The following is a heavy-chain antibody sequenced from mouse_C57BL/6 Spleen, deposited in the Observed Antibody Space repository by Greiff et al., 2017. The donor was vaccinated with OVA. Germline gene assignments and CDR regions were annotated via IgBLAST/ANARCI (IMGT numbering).Heavy chain of an antibody. J-gene: IGHJ2*01. CDR3: AREAIYYYGSSYPYLDY. D-gene: IGHD1-1*01. CDR2: INYDGSST. Sequence: EVQLVESEGGLVQPGSSMKLSCTASGFTFSDYYMAWVRQVPEKGLEWVANINYDGSSTYYLDSLKSRFIISRDNAKNILYLQMSSLKSEDTATYYCAREAIYYYGSSYPYLDYWGQGTTLTVSS. V-gene: IGHV5-16*01. CDR1: GFTFSDYY.